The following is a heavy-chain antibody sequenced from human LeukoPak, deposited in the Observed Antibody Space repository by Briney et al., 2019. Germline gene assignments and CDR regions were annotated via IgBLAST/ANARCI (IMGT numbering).Heavy chain of an antibody. D-gene: IGHD3-22*01. CDR2: IRSKAYGGTT. Sequence: GRSLRLSCTASGFTFGDYAMSWFRQAPGKGLEWVGFIRSKAYGGTTEYAASVKGRFTISRDDSKSIAYLQMNSLKTEDTAVYHCTRDRDSSGYTNDYWGQGTLVTVSS. CDR1: GFTFGDYA. J-gene: IGHJ4*02. CDR3: TRDRDSSGYTNDY. V-gene: IGHV3-49*03.